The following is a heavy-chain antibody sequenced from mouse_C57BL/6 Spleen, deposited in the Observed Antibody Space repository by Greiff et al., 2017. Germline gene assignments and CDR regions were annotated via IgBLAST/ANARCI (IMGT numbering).Heavy chain of an antibody. D-gene: IGHD3-2*02. CDR2: ISSGGDYI. V-gene: IGHV5-9-1*02. CDR1: GFTFSSYA. J-gene: IGHJ4*01. CDR3: TRDREDSSGYDYAMDY. Sequence: EVKLLESGEGLVKPGGSLKLSCAASGFTFSSYAMSWVRQTPEKRLEWVAYISSGGDYIYYADTVKGRFTISRDNARNTLYLQMSSLKSEDTAMYYCTRDREDSSGYDYAMDYWGQGTSVTVSS.